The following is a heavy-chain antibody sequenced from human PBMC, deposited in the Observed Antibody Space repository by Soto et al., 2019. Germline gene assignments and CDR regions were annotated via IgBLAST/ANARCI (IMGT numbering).Heavy chain of an antibody. V-gene: IGHV4-39*01. J-gene: IGHJ5*02. CDR3: ARHSHEDHGDPDWFDP. CDR1: GASISSNIYY. Sequence: QVQLQESGPGLVKPSETLSLTCTVSGASISSNIYYWGWIRQPPGKGLEWIGSIYYTGNTFYNPPLNSRVTLSVDTSENQFSLRLFSVTAADTAVYYCARHSHEDHGDPDWFDPWGQGTLVTVSS. CDR2: IYYTGNT. D-gene: IGHD4-17*01.